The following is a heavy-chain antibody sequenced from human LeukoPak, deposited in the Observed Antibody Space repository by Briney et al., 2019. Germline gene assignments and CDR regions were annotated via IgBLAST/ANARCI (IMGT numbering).Heavy chain of an antibody. J-gene: IGHJ6*02. CDR3: ASVYLHGMDV. CDR1: GGTFSSYA. D-gene: IGHD1-14*01. CDR2: IIPIFGTA. Sequence: ASVKVSCKASGGTFSSYAISWVRQAPGQGLEWMGGIIPIFGTANYAQKFQGRVTITADESTSTAYMELSSLRSEDTAVYYCASVYLHGMDVWGQGTTVTVSS. V-gene: IGHV1-69*13.